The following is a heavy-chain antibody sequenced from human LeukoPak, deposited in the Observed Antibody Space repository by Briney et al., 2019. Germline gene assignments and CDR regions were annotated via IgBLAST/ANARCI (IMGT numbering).Heavy chain of an antibody. J-gene: IGHJ6*02. CDR2: IGTSGSDV. CDR1: GFTFSNYN. Sequence: GGSLRLSCAASGFTFSNYNMNWVRQAPGKGLEWVSSIGTSGSDVYYVDSVKGRFAISRDNAKNSLYLQMNSLRDEDTAVYYRAREASQIKDMDLWGQGTTVTVSS. V-gene: IGHV3-21*01. CDR3: AREASQIKDMDL.